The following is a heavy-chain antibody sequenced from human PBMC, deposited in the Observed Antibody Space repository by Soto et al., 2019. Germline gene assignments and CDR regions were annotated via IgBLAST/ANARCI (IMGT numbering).Heavy chain of an antibody. J-gene: IGHJ6*02. V-gene: IGHV3-7*05. CDR3: AIDVSSSWYSDYYNGMGA. D-gene: IGHD6-13*01. Sequence: EVQLVESGGGLVQPGGSLRLSCAASGFTFSSYWMSWVRQAPGKGLEWVANINQDGSEKFYLDSVKGRFTISRDNAKKARYLQLHTLRVEGRAVYYCAIDVSSSWYSDYYNGMGAWGQGTTVTVSS. CDR2: INQDGSEK. CDR1: GFTFSSYW.